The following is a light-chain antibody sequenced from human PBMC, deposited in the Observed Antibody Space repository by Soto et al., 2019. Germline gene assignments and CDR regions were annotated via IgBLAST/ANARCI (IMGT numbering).Light chain of an antibody. CDR2: GAS. J-gene: IGKJ2*01. Sequence: EIVLTQSPGTLSLSPGERATLSCRASQSVSSSYLAWYQQKPGQAPRLLIYGASSRATGLPDRFSGSGSGTDFTLTISRLEPEDFAVYYCQQYGSSPSYTVGQRTKLEIK. CDR3: QQYGSSPSYT. CDR1: QSVSSSY. V-gene: IGKV3-20*01.